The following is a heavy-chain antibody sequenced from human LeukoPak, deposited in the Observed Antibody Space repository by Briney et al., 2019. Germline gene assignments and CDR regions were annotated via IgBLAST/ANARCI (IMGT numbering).Heavy chain of an antibody. Sequence: SETLPLTCTVSGGSVSSASYSWSWIRQPPGKGLEWIGHISYSGSTTYNPSLKSRVTISVDTSKNQFSLKLTSVTAADTAVYYCARGTGPGTLDYWGKGTVVTVS. J-gene: IGHJ4*02. D-gene: IGHD6-13*01. CDR1: GGSVSSASYS. CDR3: ARGTGPGTLDY. CDR2: ISYSGST. V-gene: IGHV4-61*01.